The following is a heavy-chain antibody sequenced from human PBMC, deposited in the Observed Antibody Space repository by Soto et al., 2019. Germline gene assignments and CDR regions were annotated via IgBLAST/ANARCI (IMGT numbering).Heavy chain of an antibody. CDR1: GGTFSSYA. V-gene: IGHV1-69*01. J-gene: IGHJ4*02. CDR2: IIPIFGTA. D-gene: IGHD2-2*01. CDR3: AFVVAPAAGAAAGHQRGLYY. Sequence: QVQLVQAGAEVKKPGSSVKVSCKASGGTFSSYAISWVRQAPGQGLEWMGGIIPIFGTANYAQKVQGRVTITADESTSTCYMELSSLRSEDTAVYYCAFVVAPAAGAAAGHQRGLYYWGQGTLVTVSS.